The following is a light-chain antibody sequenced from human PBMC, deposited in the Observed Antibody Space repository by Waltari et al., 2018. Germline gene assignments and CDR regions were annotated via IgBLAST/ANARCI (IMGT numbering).Light chain of an antibody. CDR3: SSYTSSSTWV. Sequence: QSALTQTASVSGSPGQSITISCTGTSSDVGGYNYASWYQQHPGKAPKLMIYEVSNRPSGVSNRFSGSKSGNTASLTISGLQAEDEADYYCSSYTSSSTWVFGGGTKLTVL. J-gene: IGLJ3*02. V-gene: IGLV2-14*01. CDR1: SSDVGGYNY. CDR2: EVS.